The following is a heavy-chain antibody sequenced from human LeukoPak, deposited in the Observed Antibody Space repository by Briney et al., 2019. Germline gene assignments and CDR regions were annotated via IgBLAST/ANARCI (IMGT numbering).Heavy chain of an antibody. D-gene: IGHD2-15*01. J-gene: IGHJ4*02. CDR1: GFIFSSYG. V-gene: IGHV3-30*02. CDR3: ARDGMVAVDY. Sequence: PGGSLRLSCAASGFIFSSYGMLWVRQAPGKGLEGVAFIQYDGSNKDYADSVKGRFTISRDNSKNTLYLQMDSLRAEDTAVYYCARDGMVAVDYWGQGTLVTVSS. CDR2: IQYDGSNK.